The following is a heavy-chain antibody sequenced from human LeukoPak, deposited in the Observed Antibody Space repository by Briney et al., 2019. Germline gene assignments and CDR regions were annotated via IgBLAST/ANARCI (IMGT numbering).Heavy chain of an antibody. CDR3: ARDQALLWFGESRDY. V-gene: IGHV1-18*01. D-gene: IGHD3-10*01. Sequence: ASVKVSCKASGYTFTSYGISWVRQAPGQGLDWMGWISAYNGITNYAQKLQGRVTMTTDTSTSTAYMELRSLRSDDTAVYYCARDQALLWFGESRDYWGQGTLVTVSS. J-gene: IGHJ4*02. CDR1: GYTFTSYG. CDR2: ISAYNGIT.